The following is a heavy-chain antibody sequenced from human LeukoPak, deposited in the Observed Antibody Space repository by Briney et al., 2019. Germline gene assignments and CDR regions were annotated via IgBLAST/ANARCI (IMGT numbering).Heavy chain of an antibody. J-gene: IGHJ3*01. Sequence: GGSRRLSCAPPGFTFGTGARSGVARPPGRGLRGVSGISGSGGSTRYADSVKGRSTISRDNSKNTLYVQMNSLRAEDTAVYYCADGAGQDAFDVWGPGTMVTVSS. D-gene: IGHD1-26*01. CDR3: ADGAGQDAFDV. CDR2: ISGSGGST. CDR1: GFTFGTGA. V-gene: IGHV3-23*01.